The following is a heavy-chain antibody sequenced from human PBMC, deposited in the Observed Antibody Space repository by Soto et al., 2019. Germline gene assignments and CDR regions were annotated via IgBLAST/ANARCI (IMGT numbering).Heavy chain of an antibody. V-gene: IGHV1-2*04. Sequence: ASVKVSCKASGYTFTGYYMHWVRQAPGQGLEWMGWINPNSGGTNYAQKFQGWVTMTRDTSISTAYMELSRLRSGDTAVYYCARDLGYSSSFWSNYYYYGMDVWGQGTTVTVSS. J-gene: IGHJ6*02. CDR2: INPNSGGT. CDR1: GYTFTGYY. CDR3: ARDLGYSSSFWSNYYYYGMDV. D-gene: IGHD6-13*01.